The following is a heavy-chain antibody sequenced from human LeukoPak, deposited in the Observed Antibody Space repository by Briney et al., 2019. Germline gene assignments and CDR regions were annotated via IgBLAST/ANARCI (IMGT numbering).Heavy chain of an antibody. J-gene: IGHJ4*02. D-gene: IGHD3-3*01. CDR1: GYTFTSYY. CDR2: INPSGGST. CDR3: ARVYDFWNGLYYFDY. V-gene: IGHV1-46*01. Sequence: ASVKVSCKASGYTFTSYYMHWVRQAPGQGLEWMGIINPSGGSTSYAQKFQGRVTMTRDMSTSTVYMELSSLRSEDTAVYYCARVYDFWNGLYYFDYWGQGTLVTVSS.